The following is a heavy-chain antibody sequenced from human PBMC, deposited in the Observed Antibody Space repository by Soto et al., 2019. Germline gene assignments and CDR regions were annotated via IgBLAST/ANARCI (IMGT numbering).Heavy chain of an antibody. CDR3: ARHYSSDPFDY. J-gene: IGHJ4*02. Sequence: ASETLSLTCTVSGASISNYYWSWIRQPPGKELEWIGHISYSGYPDYNPSVNSRVTISADTSKNQFSLKLTSVTAADTAVYYCARHYSSDPFDYWGQGTLVTVSS. V-gene: IGHV4-59*08. D-gene: IGHD2-21*01. CDR1: GASISNYY. CDR2: ISYSGYP.